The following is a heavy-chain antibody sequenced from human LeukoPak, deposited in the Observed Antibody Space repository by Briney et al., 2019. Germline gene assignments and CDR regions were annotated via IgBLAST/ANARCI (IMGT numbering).Heavy chain of an antibody. J-gene: IGHJ4*02. CDR2: INHSGST. CDR3: ARGGMIVVVFDY. CDR1: GGSISSSSYY. D-gene: IGHD3-22*01. V-gene: IGHV4-39*07. Sequence: SETLSLTCTVSGGSISSSSYYWGWIRQPPGKGLEWIGEINHSGSTNYNPSLKSRVTISVDTSKNQFSLKLSSVTAADTAVYYCARGGMIVVVFDYWGQGTLVTVSS.